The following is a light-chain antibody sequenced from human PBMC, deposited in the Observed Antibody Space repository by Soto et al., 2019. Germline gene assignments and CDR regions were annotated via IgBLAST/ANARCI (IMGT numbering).Light chain of an antibody. CDR2: GAS. CDR3: QHYNKWPPWT. Sequence: EIVMTQSPATLSVSPGERATLSCRASQSVTSNLAWYQQKPGQAPRLLIYGASTRATGIPARFSGSGSVTEFTLTISSLQSEDFAVYYCQHYNKWPPWTFGQGTKVEIK. V-gene: IGKV3-15*01. CDR1: QSVTSN. J-gene: IGKJ1*01.